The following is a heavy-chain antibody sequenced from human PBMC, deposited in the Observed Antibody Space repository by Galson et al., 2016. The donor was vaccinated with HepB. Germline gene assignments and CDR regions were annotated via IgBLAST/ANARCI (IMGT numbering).Heavy chain of an antibody. CDR1: GFPLSNFW. CDR3: ARDYRHCGADPM. V-gene: IGHV3-7*01. Sequence: SLRLSCAASGFPLSNFWMNWVRQAPGKGLQWVANIKQDASEKYYVDSVKGRFTISRDNAKNSLYLQMNSLTADDTAVYYCARDYRHCGADPMGAQGTLVTVSS. CDR2: IKQDASEK. D-gene: IGHD2-21*02. J-gene: IGHJ4*02.